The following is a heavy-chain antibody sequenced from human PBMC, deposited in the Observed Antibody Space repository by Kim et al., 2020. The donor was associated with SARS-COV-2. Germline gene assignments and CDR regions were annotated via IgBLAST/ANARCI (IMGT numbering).Heavy chain of an antibody. D-gene: IGHD3-16*01. CDR2: IYPGDSDT. V-gene: IGHV5-51*01. CDR1: EYNFANYW. Sequence: GESLKISCKGSEYNFANYWIGWVRQMSGRGLEWMGIIYPGDSDTRYSSSFQGQVTISVDKSIDTAYLQWSSLKASDTAIYYCARRADYGEYFKHWGQGP. J-gene: IGHJ1*01. CDR3: ARRADYGEYFKH.